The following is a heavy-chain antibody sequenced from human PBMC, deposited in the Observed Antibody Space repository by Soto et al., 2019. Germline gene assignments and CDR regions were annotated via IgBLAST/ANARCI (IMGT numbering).Heavy chain of an antibody. Sequence: QLQLQESGPGLLKPSETLSLTCTVSGASISSGSFYWGWIRQPPGKGLQWIGNIYSSGSTYTNPSLKSRVTMSVDPSKNLFSLRLISVTAADTAVYYCARLIGYDVTTGYYFDYWGQGFLVTVSS. CDR2: IYSSGST. V-gene: IGHV4-39*01. J-gene: IGHJ4*02. CDR3: ARLIGYDVTTGYYFDY. D-gene: IGHD3-9*01. CDR1: GASISSGSFY.